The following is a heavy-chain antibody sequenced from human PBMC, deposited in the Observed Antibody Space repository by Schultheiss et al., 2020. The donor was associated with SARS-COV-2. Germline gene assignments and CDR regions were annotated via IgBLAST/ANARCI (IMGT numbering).Heavy chain of an antibody. CDR1: GGSISSYY. CDR3: ARRPGGIAAARFDP. D-gene: IGHD6-13*01. Sequence: SQTLSLTCTVSGGSISSYYWSWIRQPPGKGLEWIGYIYYSGSTYYNPSLKSRVTISVDTSKNQFSLKLSSVTAADTAVYYCARRPGGIAAARFDPWGQGTLVTVSS. V-gene: IGHV4-59*08. J-gene: IGHJ5*02. CDR2: IYYSGST.